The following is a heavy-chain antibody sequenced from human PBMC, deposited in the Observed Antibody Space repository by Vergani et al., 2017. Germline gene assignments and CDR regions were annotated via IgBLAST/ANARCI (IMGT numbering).Heavy chain of an antibody. CDR1: GGSISSSSYY. CDR2: IYYSGST. D-gene: IGHD2-21*02. J-gene: IGHJ6*02. Sequence: QLQLQESGPGLVKPSETLSLTCTVSGGSISSSSYYWGWIRQPPGKGLEWIGSIYYSGSTYYNPSLKSRVTISVDTSNNQFSLKLSSVTAADTAVYYCARHLAYCGGDCYPECHSMDAWGQGTTVAV. V-gene: IGHV4-39*01. CDR3: ARHLAYCGGDCYPECHSMDA.